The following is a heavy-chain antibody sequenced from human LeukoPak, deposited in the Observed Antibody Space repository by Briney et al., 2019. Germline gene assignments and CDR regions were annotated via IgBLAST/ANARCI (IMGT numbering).Heavy chain of an antibody. J-gene: IGHJ4*02. CDR3: AKCTTVRSYGRYFDY. D-gene: IGHD1-26*01. CDR1: GFTVSSNY. V-gene: IGHV3-66*01. CDR2: IYSGGST. Sequence: PGGSLRLSCAASGFTVSSNYMSWVRQAPGKGLEWVSVIYSGGSTYYADSVKGRFTISRDNSKNTLYLQMNSLRAEDTAVYYCAKCTTVRSYGRYFDYWGQGTLVTVSS.